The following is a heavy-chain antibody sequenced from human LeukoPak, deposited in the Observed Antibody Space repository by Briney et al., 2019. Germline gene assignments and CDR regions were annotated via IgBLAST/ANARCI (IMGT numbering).Heavy chain of an antibody. CDR2: INHSGST. D-gene: IGHD6-19*01. CDR3: ARGPLTYSSGWSHEDY. CDR1: GGSFSGYY. Sequence: SETLSLTCAVYGGSFSGYYWSWIRQPPGKGLEWIGEINHSGSTNYNPSLKSRVTISVDTSKNQFSLKLSSVTAADTAAYYCARGPLTYSSGWSHEDYWGQGTLVTVSS. J-gene: IGHJ4*02. V-gene: IGHV4-34*01.